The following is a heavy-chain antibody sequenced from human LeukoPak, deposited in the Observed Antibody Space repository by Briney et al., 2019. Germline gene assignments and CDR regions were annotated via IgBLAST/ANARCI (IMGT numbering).Heavy chain of an antibody. CDR3: ARGAFGVFPPATYYYYMDV. CDR1: GGTFGRYV. J-gene: IGHJ6*03. D-gene: IGHD3-3*01. CDR2: IIPIFGTA. V-gene: IGHV1-69*13. Sequence: SVTVSCKASGGTFGRYVISWVRQAPGQGLEWMGGIIPIFGTANYAQTFQGRVTITADESTITAYMELSSLRSEDTAVYYCARGAFGVFPPATYYYYMDVWGKGTTVTVSS.